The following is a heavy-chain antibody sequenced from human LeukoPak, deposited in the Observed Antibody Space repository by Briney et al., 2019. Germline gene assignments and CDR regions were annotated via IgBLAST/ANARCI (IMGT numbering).Heavy chain of an antibody. V-gene: IGHV3-30*02. CDR2: IRCDGSNK. Sequence: PGGSLRLSCAASGFTFSSYGMHWVRQAPGKGLEWVAFIRCDGSNKYYADSVKGRFTISRDNSKNTLYLQMNSLRAEDTAVYYCEGHTVIAVGFDYWGQGTLVTVSS. D-gene: IGHD2-21*01. CDR3: EGHTVIAVGFDY. J-gene: IGHJ4*02. CDR1: GFTFSSYG.